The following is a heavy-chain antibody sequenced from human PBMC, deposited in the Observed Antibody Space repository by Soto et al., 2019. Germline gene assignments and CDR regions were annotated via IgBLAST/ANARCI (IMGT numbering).Heavy chain of an antibody. CDR3: ARDKDTAMVMYYFDY. Sequence: GGSLRLSCAASGFTFSSYAMHWVRQAPGKGLEWVAVISYDGSNKYYADSVKGRFTISRDNSKNTLYLQMNSLRAEDTAVYYCARDKDTAMVMYYFDYWGQGTLVTVSS. CDR1: GFTFSSYA. CDR2: ISYDGSNK. D-gene: IGHD5-18*01. V-gene: IGHV3-30-3*01. J-gene: IGHJ4*02.